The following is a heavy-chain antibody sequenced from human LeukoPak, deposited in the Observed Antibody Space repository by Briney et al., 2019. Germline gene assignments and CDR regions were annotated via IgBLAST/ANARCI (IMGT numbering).Heavy chain of an antibody. D-gene: IGHD6-19*01. CDR1: GFTFSSYA. J-gene: IGHJ4*02. CDR3: ANSEQWLVVDY. V-gene: IGHV3-23*01. CDR2: ISGSGGST. Sequence: GGSLRLSCAASGFTFSSYAMSWVRQAPGKGLEWVSAISGSGGSTYYADSVKGRFTISRDNSKNTLYLQMNSLRAEDTDVYYCANSEQWLVVDYWGQGTLVSVSS.